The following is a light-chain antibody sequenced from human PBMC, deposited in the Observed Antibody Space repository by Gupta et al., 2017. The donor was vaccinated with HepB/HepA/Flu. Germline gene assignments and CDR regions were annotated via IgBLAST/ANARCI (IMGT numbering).Light chain of an antibody. Sequence: IVMTQSPATLSVYPGERATLSCRASQSVTNNYLAWYQQKPGQAPRLLIYGASTRATGIPARFSGSGSGTEFTLTISILQSEDFAIYYFQQEVNWPLTFGGGTKVEIK. CDR3: QQEVNWPLT. V-gene: IGKV3-15*01. CDR1: QSVTNN. J-gene: IGKJ4*01. CDR2: GAS.